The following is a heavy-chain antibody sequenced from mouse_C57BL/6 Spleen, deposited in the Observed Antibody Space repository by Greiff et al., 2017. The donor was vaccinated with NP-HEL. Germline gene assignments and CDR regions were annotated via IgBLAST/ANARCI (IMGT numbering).Heavy chain of an antibody. CDR2: ISYDGSN. D-gene: IGHD2-1*01. J-gene: IGHJ4*01. CDR3: ARVYGNYGGYAMDY. V-gene: IGHV3-6*01. Sequence: VQPQQSGPGLVKPSQSLSLTRPVTGYSITRGYYWKWIRQSPGNKLEWMGYISYDGSNNYNPSLKNRNPITRDTSKNQFFLKLHSVTTEDTATYYCARVYGNYGGYAMDYWGQGTSVTVSS. CDR1: GYSITRGYY.